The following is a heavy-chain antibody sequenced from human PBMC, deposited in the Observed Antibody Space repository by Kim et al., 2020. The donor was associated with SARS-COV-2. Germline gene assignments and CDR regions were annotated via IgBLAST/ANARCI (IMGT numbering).Heavy chain of an antibody. V-gene: IGHV4-31*03. CDR1: GGSISSDGYY. CDR2: IKYTGST. Sequence: SETLSLTCTVSGGSISSDGYYWSWIRQHPGMGLEWLGYIKYTGSTYYNPSLQSRVTISVDTSKNHFSLKLSSVTAADTAMYYCARLVDGTVGAQEWGQGTLVTVSS. CDR3: ARLVDGTVGAQE. J-gene: IGHJ4*02. D-gene: IGHD1-26*01.